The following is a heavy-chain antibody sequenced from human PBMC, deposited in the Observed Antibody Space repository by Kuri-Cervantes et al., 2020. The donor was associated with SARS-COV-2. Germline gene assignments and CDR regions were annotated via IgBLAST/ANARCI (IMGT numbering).Heavy chain of an antibody. J-gene: IGHJ6*02. D-gene: IGHD6-19*01. CDR1: GGSFSGYY. Sequence: GSLRLSCAVYGGSFSGYYWSWIRQPPGKGLEWIGEINHSGSTNYNPSLKSRVTISVDTSKNQFSLKLSSVTAVDTAVYYCARGVGAAVAGTLITIYYYYGMDVWGQGTTVT. V-gene: IGHV4-34*01. CDR3: ARGVGAAVAGTLITIYYYYGMDV. CDR2: INHSGST.